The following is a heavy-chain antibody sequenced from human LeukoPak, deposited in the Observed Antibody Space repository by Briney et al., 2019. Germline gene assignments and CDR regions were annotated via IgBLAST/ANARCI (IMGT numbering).Heavy chain of an antibody. Sequence: KPSETLSLTCAVSGYSISSGYYWGWIRQPPGKGLEWIGSIYHSGSTYYNPSLKSRVTISVDTSKNQFSLKLSSVTAADTAVYYCARGEVVAVPAAIRFDPWGQGTLVTVSS. D-gene: IGHD2-2*01. CDR2: IYHSGST. CDR3: ARGEVVAVPAAIRFDP. CDR1: GYSISSGYY. J-gene: IGHJ5*02. V-gene: IGHV4-38-2*01.